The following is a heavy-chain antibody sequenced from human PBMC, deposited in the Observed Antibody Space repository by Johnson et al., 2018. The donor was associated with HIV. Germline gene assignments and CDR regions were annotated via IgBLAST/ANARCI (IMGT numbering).Heavy chain of an antibody. J-gene: IGHJ3*02. CDR3: ARVLTTRGAFDI. V-gene: IGHV3-72*01. CDR2: VRNKGQRYST. CDR1: GLTFSDHY. D-gene: IGHD3-9*01. Sequence: VQLVESGGGLVQPGGSLRLSCAASGLTFSDHYMDWVRQAPGRGLEWVGRVRNKGQRYSTSYADSVKGRFTISRDNSKNTLSLQVNRLRAEDTAVYYCARVLTTRGAFDIWGQGTMVTVSS.